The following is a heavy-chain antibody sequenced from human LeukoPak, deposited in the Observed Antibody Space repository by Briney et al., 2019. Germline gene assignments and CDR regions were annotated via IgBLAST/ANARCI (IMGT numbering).Heavy chain of an antibody. V-gene: IGHV4-59*01. D-gene: IGHD6-13*01. J-gene: IGHJ6*03. CDR1: SGSISTYY. CDR2: MHYSGST. CDR3: ATFYSFSAYYYYYMDV. Sequence: SETLSLTCTVSSGSISTYYWSWIRQPPGKGLEWIGYMHYSGSTNYNPSLNSRITMSVDTSKNQSSLKLSSVAAADTAVYYCATFYSFSAYYYYYMDVWGKGTTVTVSS.